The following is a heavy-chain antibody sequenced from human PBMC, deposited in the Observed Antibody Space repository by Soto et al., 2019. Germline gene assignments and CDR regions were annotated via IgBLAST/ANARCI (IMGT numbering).Heavy chain of an antibody. CDR2: ISSSSSTI. V-gene: IGHV3-48*04. J-gene: IGHJ4*02. Sequence: PGGSLRLSCAASGFIFSSYSMNWVRQAPGKGLEWVSYISSSSSTIYYAGSVKGRFTISRDNAKNSLYLQMNSLRAEDTAVYYCARYDQLRGRAPDYWGQGTLVTVSS. CDR1: GFIFSSYS. D-gene: IGHD2-2*01. CDR3: ARYDQLRGRAPDY.